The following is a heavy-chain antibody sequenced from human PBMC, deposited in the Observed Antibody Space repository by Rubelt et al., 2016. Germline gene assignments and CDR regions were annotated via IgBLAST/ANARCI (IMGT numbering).Heavy chain of an antibody. CDR2: ISAYNGNT. D-gene: IGHD3-10*01. J-gene: IGHJ6*02. V-gene: IGHV1-18*01. CDR3: ARSMVRGVPLPYYYYYYGMDV. Sequence: EWMGWISAYNGNTNYAQKLQGRVTMTTDTSTSTAYMELRSLRSDDTAVYYCARSMVRGVPLPYYYYYYGMDVWGQGTTVTVSS.